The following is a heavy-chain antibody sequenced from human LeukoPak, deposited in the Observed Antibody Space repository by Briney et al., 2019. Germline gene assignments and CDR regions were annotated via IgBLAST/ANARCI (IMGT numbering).Heavy chain of an antibody. CDR1: GFTFDDYA. J-gene: IGHJ4*02. CDR2: ISWNSGSI. D-gene: IGHD3-22*01. CDR3: AKPSRPYYYDSSEAYFDY. V-gene: IGHV3-9*01. Sequence: SLRLSCAASGFTFDDYAMHWVRQAPGKGLEWVSGISWNSGSIGYADSVKGRFTISRDNSKNSLYLQMNSLRTEDTALYYCAKPSRPYYYDSSEAYFDYWGQGTLVTVSS.